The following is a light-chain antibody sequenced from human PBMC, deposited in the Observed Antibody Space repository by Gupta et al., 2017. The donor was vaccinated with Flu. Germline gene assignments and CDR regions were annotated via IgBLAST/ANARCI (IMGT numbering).Light chain of an antibody. V-gene: IGKV1-39*01. CDR2: AAS. CDR3: QQSYSTPWT. J-gene: IGKJ1*01. Sequence: DIQMTQSPSSLSASVGDRVTITCRASQSISSYLNWYQQKPGKAPKLLIYAASSLQSGVTSRFSGSGSGTAFTLTISRLQPEDFATYYCQQSYSTPWTFGQGTKVEIK. CDR1: QSISSY.